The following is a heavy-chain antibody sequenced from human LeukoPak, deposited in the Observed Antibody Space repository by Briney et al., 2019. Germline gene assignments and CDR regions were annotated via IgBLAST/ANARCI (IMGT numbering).Heavy chain of an antibody. CDR1: GCSISSGSYY. V-gene: IGHV4-61*02. CDR2: IYTSGST. Sequence: MASETLSLTCTVSGCSISSGSYYWSWIRQPAGKGLEWIGRIYTSGSTNYNPSLKSRVTITVDTSKNQFSLKLSSVTAADTAVYYCAGSGYYYYYYVDVWGKGTTVTISS. J-gene: IGHJ6*03. CDR3: AGSGYYYYYYVDV.